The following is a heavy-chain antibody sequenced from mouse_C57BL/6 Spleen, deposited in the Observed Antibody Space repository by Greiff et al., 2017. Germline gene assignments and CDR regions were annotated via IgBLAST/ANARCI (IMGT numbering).Heavy chain of an antibody. J-gene: IGHJ1*03. V-gene: IGHV1-78*01. Sequence: VQLQQSDAELVKPGASVKISCKVSGYTFTDHTIHWMKQRPEQGLEWIGYIYPRDGSTKYNEKFKGKATLTAYKSSSTAYMQLNSLTSEDSAVYFCAKLGVYYGSSYWYFDVWGTGTTVTVSS. CDR2: IYPRDGST. D-gene: IGHD1-1*01. CDR1: GYTFTDHT. CDR3: AKLGVYYGSSYWYFDV.